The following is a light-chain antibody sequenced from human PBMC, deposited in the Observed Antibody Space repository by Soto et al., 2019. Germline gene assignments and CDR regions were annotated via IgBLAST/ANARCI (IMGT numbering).Light chain of an antibody. J-gene: IGKJ3*01. CDR1: QGISSY. V-gene: IGKV1-9*01. Sequence: DIQLTQSPSFLSASVGDRVTITCRASQGISSYLAWYQQKPGKAPKLLIYAASTLQSWVPSRFSGSGSGTEFTLTISSLQPEDFATYYCQQPRSFGPGTKVDIK. CDR3: QQPRS. CDR2: AAS.